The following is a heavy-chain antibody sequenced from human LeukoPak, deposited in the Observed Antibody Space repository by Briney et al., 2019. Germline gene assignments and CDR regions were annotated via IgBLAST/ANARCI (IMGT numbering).Heavy chain of an antibody. D-gene: IGHD2/OR15-2a*01. Sequence: PGRSLRLSCAASGFTFSSYGMHWVRQAPGKGLEWVALISYDGSNTYYADSVKGRFTISRDNSKNTLFLQMNNLRAEDTAVYYCAKTMNFYHNTAFDYWGQGTLVTVSS. CDR1: GFTFSSYG. CDR3: AKTMNFYHNTAFDY. CDR2: ISYDGSNT. J-gene: IGHJ4*02. V-gene: IGHV3-30*18.